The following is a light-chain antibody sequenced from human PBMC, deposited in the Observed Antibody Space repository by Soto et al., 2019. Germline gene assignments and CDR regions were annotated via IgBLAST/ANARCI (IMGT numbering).Light chain of an antibody. CDR2: GAS. J-gene: IGKJ1*01. CDR1: QSVSTY. Sequence: EIVLTQSPATLSLSPGERAILSCRSSQSVSTYLAWYQQKPGQAPRLLFYGASTRATGIPARFSGSGSGTVFTLAISSLQSEDFAVYYCQQYNNRPPWTFGQGTKVDIK. V-gene: IGKV3-15*01. CDR3: QQYNNRPPWT.